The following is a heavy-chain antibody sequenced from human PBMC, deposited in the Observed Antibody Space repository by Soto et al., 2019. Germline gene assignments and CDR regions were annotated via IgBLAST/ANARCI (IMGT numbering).Heavy chain of an antibody. J-gene: IGHJ4*02. CDR3: ARDGPTGSTDFDY. D-gene: IGHD1-7*01. CDR2: INAGNGRT. Sequence: SVKVPCKASGYTFTSYPTHWVRQAPGQRLEWMGWINAGNGRTKYSQKFEGRATITRDTSANIAYLELSSLRSEDTAVYYCARDGPTGSTDFDYWGQGSLVTVSS. V-gene: IGHV1-3*01. CDR1: GYTFTSYP.